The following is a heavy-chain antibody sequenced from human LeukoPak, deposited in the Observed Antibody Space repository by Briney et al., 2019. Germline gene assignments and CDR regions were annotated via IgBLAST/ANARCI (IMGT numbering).Heavy chain of an antibody. CDR3: ARGFGAEGYFDY. J-gene: IGHJ4*02. CDR2: MNPNSGNT. Sequence: ASVKVSCKASGYTFTSYDINWVRQATGQGLERMGWMNPNSGNTGYAQKFQGRVTMTRNTSISTAYMELSSLRSEDTAVYYCARGFGAEGYFDYWGQGTLVTVSS. CDR1: GYTFTSYD. V-gene: IGHV1-8*01. D-gene: IGHD1-14*01.